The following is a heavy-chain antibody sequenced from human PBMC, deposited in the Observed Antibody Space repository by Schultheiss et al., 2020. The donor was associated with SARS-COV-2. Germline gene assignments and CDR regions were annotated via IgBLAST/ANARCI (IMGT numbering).Heavy chain of an antibody. CDR3: ASSPLIALTATRVDY. D-gene: IGHD3-3*02. CDR2: INHSGSA. J-gene: IGHJ4*02. Sequence: SETLSLSCAVYGGSFSGYFWNWIRQPPGKGLEWIGEINHSGSATYNPSLKSRVTISVDTSKNQFSLMLNSVTAADTAVYYCASSPLIALTATRVDYWGQGTLVTVSS. CDR1: GGSFSGYF. V-gene: IGHV4-34*01.